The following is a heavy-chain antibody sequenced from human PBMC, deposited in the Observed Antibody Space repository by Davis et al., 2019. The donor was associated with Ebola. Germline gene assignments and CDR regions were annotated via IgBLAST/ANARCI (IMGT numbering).Heavy chain of an antibody. CDR3: ARHDIVVVVAVTNPFDY. V-gene: IGHV4-38-2*02. Sequence: MPSETLSLTCTVSGYSISSGYYWGWIRQPPGKGLEWIGSIYYSGSTYYNPSLKSRVTISVDTSKNQFSLKLSSVTAADTAVYYCARHDIVVVVAVTNPFDYWGQGTLVTVSS. D-gene: IGHD2-15*01. J-gene: IGHJ4*02. CDR1: GYSISSGYY. CDR2: IYYSGST.